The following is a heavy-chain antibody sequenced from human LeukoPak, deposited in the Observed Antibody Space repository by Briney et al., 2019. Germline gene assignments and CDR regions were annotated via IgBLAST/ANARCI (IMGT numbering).Heavy chain of an antibody. CDR2: IYYDGGNQ. CDR3: ATDRNSGKYYDY. J-gene: IGHJ4*02. Sequence: GGSLRLSCAASGFTFSSYGMHWVRQAPGKGLEWVAVIYYDGGNQYYADSVKGRFTVSRDNAKNTLYLQMDSLRAEDTAVYYCATDRNSGKYYDYWGQGTLVTVSS. D-gene: IGHD1-26*01. V-gene: IGHV3-33*08. CDR1: GFTFSSYG.